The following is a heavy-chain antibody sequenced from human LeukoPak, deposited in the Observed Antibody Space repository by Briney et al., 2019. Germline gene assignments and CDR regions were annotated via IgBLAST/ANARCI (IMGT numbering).Heavy chain of an antibody. CDR2: ISRTSNTI. Sequence: GGSLRLSCAASGFTFSSYSMNWVRQAPGKGMEWVSYISRTSNTIYYADSVKGRFTISRDNAKNSLYLQMNSLRDEDTALYYCAKEEGVWGQGTTVIVSS. CDR3: AKEEGV. V-gene: IGHV3-48*02. J-gene: IGHJ6*02. CDR1: GFTFSSYS.